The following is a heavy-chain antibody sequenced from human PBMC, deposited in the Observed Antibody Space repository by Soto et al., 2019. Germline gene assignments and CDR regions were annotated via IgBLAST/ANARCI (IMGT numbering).Heavy chain of an antibody. V-gene: IGHV5-51*01. CDR1: GYSFTSYW. CDR3: ARQYYYDSSGYTYNWFDP. J-gene: IGHJ5*02. CDR2: IYPGDSDT. Sequence: PGESLKISCKGSGYSFTSYWIGWVRQMPGKGLEWMGIIYPGDSDTRYSPSFQGQVTISADKSISTAYLQWSSLKASDTAMYYCARQYYYDSSGYTYNWFDPWGQGTRVTVS. D-gene: IGHD3-22*01.